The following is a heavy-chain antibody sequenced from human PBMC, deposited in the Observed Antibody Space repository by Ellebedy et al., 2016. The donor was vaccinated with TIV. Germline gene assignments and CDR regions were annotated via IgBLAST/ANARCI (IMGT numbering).Heavy chain of an antibody. D-gene: IGHD1-26*01. J-gene: IGHJ6*02. V-gene: IGHV3-23*01. CDR2: INNGGRTT. CDR1: GFTFSGYA. Sequence: GESLKISCVASGFTFSGYAMSWVRQAPGTGLEWVSGINNGGRTTSYADPVKGRFTFSRDNSRSTLYLQMNSLRAEDSAVYYCAKDMVFGDGKWEIDVWGQGTTVTVSS. CDR3: AKDMVFGDGKWEIDV.